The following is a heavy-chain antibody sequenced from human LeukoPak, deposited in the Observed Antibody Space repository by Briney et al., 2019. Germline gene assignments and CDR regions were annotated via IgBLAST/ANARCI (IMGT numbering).Heavy chain of an antibody. CDR3: ASSESGYYSNCFDP. J-gene: IGHJ5*02. Sequence: SETLSLTCTVSGGSISSGRYYWSWIRQPAGKGLEWIGRIYTSGSTNYNPALKSRVTISVDTSKNQFSLKLSSVTAADTAVYYCASSESGYYSNCFDPWGQRTLVSVSS. V-gene: IGHV4-61*02. CDR1: GGSISSGRYY. D-gene: IGHD3-22*01. CDR2: IYTSGST.